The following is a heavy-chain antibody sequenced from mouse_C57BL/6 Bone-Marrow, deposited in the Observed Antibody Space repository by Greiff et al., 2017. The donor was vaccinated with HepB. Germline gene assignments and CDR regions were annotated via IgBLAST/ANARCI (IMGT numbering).Heavy chain of an antibody. CDR3: AGVGTAEVGTDYAMDY. J-gene: IGHJ4*01. Sequence: VQLKESGPGLVKPSQSLSLTCSVTGYSITSGYYWNWIRQFPGNKLEWMGYISYDGSNNYNPSLKNRISITRDTSKNHLFLKLTSMTTEDTATYYCAGVGTAEVGTDYAMDYWGQGTSVTASS. CDR2: ISYDGSN. D-gene: IGHD1-1*01. V-gene: IGHV3-6*01. CDR1: GYSITSGYY.